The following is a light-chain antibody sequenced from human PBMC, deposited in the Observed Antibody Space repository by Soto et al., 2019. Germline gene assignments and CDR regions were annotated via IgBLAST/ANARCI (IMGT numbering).Light chain of an antibody. CDR2: DVT. CDR3: CSYTTSNTRQIV. J-gene: IGLJ1*01. CDR1: SSDVGGYNY. V-gene: IGLV2-14*01. Sequence: QSVLTQPASVSGSPGQSITISCTGTSSDVGGYNYVSRYQQQPGKAPKFMIYDVTNRPSGASNRFSGSKSGNTASLTISGLQAEDEADYYCCSYTTSNTRQIVFGTGTKVTVL.